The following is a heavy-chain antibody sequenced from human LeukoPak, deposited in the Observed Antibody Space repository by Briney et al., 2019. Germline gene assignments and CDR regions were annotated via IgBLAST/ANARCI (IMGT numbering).Heavy chain of an antibody. CDR3: ARDREAVAGTGAFDI. CDR2: IWYDGSNK. D-gene: IGHD6-19*01. Sequence: GRSLRLSCAASGFTFSSYGMHWDRQAPGKGLEWVAVIWYDGSNKYYADSVKGRFTISRDNSKNTLYLQMNSLRAEDTAVYYCARDREAVAGTGAFDIWGQGTMVTVSS. CDR1: GFTFSSYG. V-gene: IGHV3-33*01. J-gene: IGHJ3*02.